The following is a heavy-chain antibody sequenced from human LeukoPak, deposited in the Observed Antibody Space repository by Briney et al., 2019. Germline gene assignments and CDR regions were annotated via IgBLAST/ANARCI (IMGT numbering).Heavy chain of an antibody. CDR1: GGTFSSYA. CDR2: IIPIFGTA. Sequence: ASVKLSCDVSGGTFSSYAISWVRQAPGQGLEWMGRIIPIFGTANYAQKFQGRVTITTDESTSTAYMELSSLRSEDTAVYYCARGTYPLRWLQLNYWGQGTLVTVPS. D-gene: IGHD5-24*01. V-gene: IGHV1-69*05. J-gene: IGHJ4*02. CDR3: ARGTYPLRWLQLNY.